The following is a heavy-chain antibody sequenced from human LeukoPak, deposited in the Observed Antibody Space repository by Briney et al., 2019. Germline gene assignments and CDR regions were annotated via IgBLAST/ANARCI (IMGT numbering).Heavy chain of an antibody. CDR3: ARDRCTSTTCYLFDY. CDR2: ISSDGSDT. Sequence: QTGGSLRLSCAASGFTFSTSAKHWVRQAPGKGLEWVAVISSDGSDTNYADSVKGRFTISRDNSKNTLYLEMNSLRSEDTAVYYCARDRCTSTTCYLFDYWGQGTLVTVSS. D-gene: IGHD2/OR15-2a*01. J-gene: IGHJ4*02. CDR1: GFTFSTSA. V-gene: IGHV3-30*04.